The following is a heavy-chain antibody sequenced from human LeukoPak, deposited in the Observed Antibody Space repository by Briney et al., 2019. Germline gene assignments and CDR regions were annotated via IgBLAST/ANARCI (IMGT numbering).Heavy chain of an antibody. Sequence: ASVKVSCKASGYTFTGYYMHWVRQAPGQGLEWMGWINPNSGGTNYAQKFQGRVTMTRDTSVSTAYMELSRLRSDDTAVYYCARDLDSGWYYFDYWGQGTLVTVSS. J-gene: IGHJ4*02. CDR2: INPNSGGT. V-gene: IGHV1-2*02. D-gene: IGHD6-19*01. CDR1: GYTFTGYY. CDR3: ARDLDSGWYYFDY.